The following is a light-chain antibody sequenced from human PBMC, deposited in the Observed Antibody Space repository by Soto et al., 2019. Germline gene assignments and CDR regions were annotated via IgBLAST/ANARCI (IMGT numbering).Light chain of an antibody. CDR1: QSVSSSD. J-gene: IGKJ2*01. V-gene: IGKV3-20*01. CDR2: GAS. Sequence: EIVLTQAPGTLSLSPGERATLSCRASQSVSSSDLAWYQQKPGQAPRLLIYGASSRATGIPDRCSGSGSGTDFTLTISRLEPEDFAVYYCQQYGSSHSMYTFGQGTKLEI. CDR3: QQYGSSHSMYT.